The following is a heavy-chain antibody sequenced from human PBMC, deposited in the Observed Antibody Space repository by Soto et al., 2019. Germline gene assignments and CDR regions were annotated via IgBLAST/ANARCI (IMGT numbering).Heavy chain of an antibody. CDR1: GYSFTSWW. V-gene: IGHV5-51*01. Sequence: CPEICCTGSGYSFTSWWFGWVRQMPGKGLEWMGIIYPGASDTRYSPSFQGQVTISADKSISTAYLQWSSLKASDTAMYYCVGGMVPHYWGQGTLVTVSS. CDR3: VGGMVPHY. D-gene: IGHD3-10*01. CDR2: IYPGASDT. J-gene: IGHJ4*02.